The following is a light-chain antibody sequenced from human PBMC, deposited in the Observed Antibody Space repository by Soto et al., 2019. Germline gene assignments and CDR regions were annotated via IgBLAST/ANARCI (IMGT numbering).Light chain of an antibody. J-gene: IGKJ1*01. CDR3: QQYYSYPWT. V-gene: IGKV1-8*01. Sequence: AIRMTQSASSFSASTGDRVTITCRASQGISSYLAWYQQKPGKAPKLLIYAASTLQSGVPSRFSGSGSGTDFTLTISCLQSGDFATYYCQQYYSYPWTFGQGTKVEIK. CDR2: AAS. CDR1: QGISSY.